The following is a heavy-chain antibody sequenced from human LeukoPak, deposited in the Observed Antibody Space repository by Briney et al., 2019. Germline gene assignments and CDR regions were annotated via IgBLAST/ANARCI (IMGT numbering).Heavy chain of an antibody. CDR3: ATDPVGYYYYGMDV. Sequence: GASVKVSRKVSGYTLTELSMHWVRQAPGKGREWMGGFDPEDGETIYAQKFQGRVIMTEDTSTDTAYMELSSLRSEDTAVYYCATDPVGYYYYGMDVWGQGTPVTVSS. J-gene: IGHJ6*02. CDR2: FDPEDGET. D-gene: IGHD1-26*01. V-gene: IGHV1-24*01. CDR1: GYTLTELS.